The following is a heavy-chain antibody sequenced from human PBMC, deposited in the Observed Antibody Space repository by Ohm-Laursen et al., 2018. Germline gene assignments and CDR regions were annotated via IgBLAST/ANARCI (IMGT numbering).Heavy chain of an antibody. J-gene: IGHJ6*02. V-gene: IGHV1-46*01. D-gene: IGHD5-24*01. CDR2: INPSGGTT. Sequence: ASVKVSCKASGYTFTSYYMHWVRQAPGQGLEWMGIINPSGGTTSYAQKFQGRVSMTRDTSTSTVYMELSSLKSEDTAVYYCARVGDGYNYYYYYGMDVWGQGTTVTVSS. CDR1: GYTFTSYY. CDR3: ARVGDGYNYYYYYGMDV.